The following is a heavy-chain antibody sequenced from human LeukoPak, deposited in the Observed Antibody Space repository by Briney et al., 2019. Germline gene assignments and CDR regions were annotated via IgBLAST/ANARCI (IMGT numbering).Heavy chain of an antibody. CDR2: INAGSGNT. Sequence: ASVKVSCKASGYTFTSYAMHWVRQAPGQRLEGMGWINAGSGNTKYLQRFQGRVTITRHTSASTAYIELRSLRSEETAVYYCARSLIAVAGTGFDYWGQGTLVTVSS. V-gene: IGHV1-3*01. CDR3: ARSLIAVAGTGFDY. J-gene: IGHJ4*02. CDR1: GYTFTSYA. D-gene: IGHD6-19*01.